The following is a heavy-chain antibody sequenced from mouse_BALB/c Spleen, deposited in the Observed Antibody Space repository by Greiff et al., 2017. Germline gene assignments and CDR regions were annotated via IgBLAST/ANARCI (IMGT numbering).Heavy chain of an antibody. CDR3: ARAVRSMDY. V-gene: IGHV1-28*01. CDR1: GYSFTSYY. CDR2: IDPFNGGT. Sequence: EVQLQQSGPELMKPGASVKISCKASGYSFTSYYMHWVKQSHGKSLEWIGYIDPFNGGTSYNQKFKGKATLTVDKSSSTAYMHLSSLTSEDSAVYYCARAVRSMDYWGQGTSVTVSS. J-gene: IGHJ4*01.